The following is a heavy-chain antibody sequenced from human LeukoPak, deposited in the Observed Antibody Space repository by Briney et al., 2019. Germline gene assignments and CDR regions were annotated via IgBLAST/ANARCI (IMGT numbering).Heavy chain of an antibody. J-gene: IGHJ4*02. CDR1: GFTFSNHW. D-gene: IGHD6-19*01. V-gene: IGHV3-74*01. CDR2: ISRGASRT. Sequence: GGSLRLSCAASGFTFSNHWMHWVRQAPGKGLMWVSRISRGASRTDYADSVKGRFTISRDDAKNTLYLQVNSLRAEDTAVYYCARGSSGWYYFDYWGQGTLVTVSS. CDR3: ARGSSGWYYFDY.